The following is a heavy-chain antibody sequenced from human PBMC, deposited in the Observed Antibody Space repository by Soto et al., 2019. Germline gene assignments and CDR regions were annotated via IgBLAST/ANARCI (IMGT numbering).Heavy chain of an antibody. D-gene: IGHD3-10*01. CDR2: ISYDGSNE. CDR1: GFTFSSYA. V-gene: IGHV3-30-3*01. J-gene: IGHJ6*02. Sequence: GGSLRLSCAASGFTFSSYAMHWVRQAPGKGLEWVAVISYDGSNEYYADSVKGRFTISRDNSKNTLYLQMNSLRAEDTAVYYCARVDTMVRGVIMPYYYYGMDVWGQGTTVTVSS. CDR3: ARVDTMVRGVIMPYYYYGMDV.